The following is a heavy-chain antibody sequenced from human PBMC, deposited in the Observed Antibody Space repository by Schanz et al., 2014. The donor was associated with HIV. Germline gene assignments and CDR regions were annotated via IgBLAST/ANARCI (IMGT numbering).Heavy chain of an antibody. D-gene: IGHD5-18*01. V-gene: IGHV3-21*01. J-gene: IGHJ6*02. Sequence: EVQLLESGGGLVQPGGSLRLSCAASGFTFSNYAMTWVRQAPGKGLEWVSSISSSSSFIYYADSVKGRFTIARDNTKNSLFLQMNSLRAEDTAVYYCAKDRGVVSGMVTNYYYGMDVWGQGTTVTVSS. CDR1: GFTFSNYA. CDR3: AKDRGVVSGMVTNYYYGMDV. CDR2: ISSSSSFI.